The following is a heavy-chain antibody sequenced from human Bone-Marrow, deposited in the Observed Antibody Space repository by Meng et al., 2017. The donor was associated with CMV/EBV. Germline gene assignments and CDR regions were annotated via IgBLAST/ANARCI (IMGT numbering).Heavy chain of an antibody. CDR1: GYTFTSYG. J-gene: IGHJ3*02. V-gene: IGHV1-18*01. Sequence: ASVKVSCKASGYTFTSYGISWVRQAPGQGLEWMGWISAYNGNTNYAQKLQGRVTMTTDTSTSTAYMELWSLRSDDTAVYYCARDRISELVDFDAFDIWGQGTMVTVSS. CDR3: ARDRISELVDFDAFDI. CDR2: ISAYNGNT. D-gene: IGHD1-26*01.